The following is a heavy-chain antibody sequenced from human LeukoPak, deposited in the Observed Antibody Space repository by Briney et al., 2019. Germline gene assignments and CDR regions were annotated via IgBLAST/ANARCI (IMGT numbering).Heavy chain of an antibody. J-gene: IGHJ3*02. Sequence: SETLSLTCTVSGGSISSYYWSWIRQPPGKGLEWIGYIYYSGSTNYNPSLKSRVTISVDTSKNQFSLKLSSVTAADTAVYYCARADVVPAALGAFDIWGQGTMVTVSS. CDR2: IYYSGST. CDR1: GGSISSYY. D-gene: IGHD2-2*01. CDR3: ARADVVPAALGAFDI. V-gene: IGHV4-59*01.